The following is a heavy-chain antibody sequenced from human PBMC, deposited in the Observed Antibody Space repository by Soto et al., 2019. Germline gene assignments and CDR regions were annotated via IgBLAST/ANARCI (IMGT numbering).Heavy chain of an antibody. V-gene: IGHV4-59*08. J-gene: IGHJ4*02. CDR3: ARLWGGSVDY. CDR1: GGSISSYY. CDR2: IYYSGST. D-gene: IGHD3-16*01. Sequence: QVQLQESGPGLVKPSETLSLTCTVSGGSISSYYWSWIRQPPGKGLEWIGYIYYSGSTNYNPPLMRRVTTSLDASMNPFSLKLRSVTAADTAVYYCARLWGGSVDYWGQGTLVTVSS.